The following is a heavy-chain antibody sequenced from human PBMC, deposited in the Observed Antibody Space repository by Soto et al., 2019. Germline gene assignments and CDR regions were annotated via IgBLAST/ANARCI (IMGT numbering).Heavy chain of an antibody. CDR2: IKQDGSEK. V-gene: IGHV3-7*05. CDR1: GFTFSSYW. D-gene: IGHD2-8*01. Sequence: EVQLVESGGGLVQPGGSLRLSCAASGFTFSSYWMSWVRQAPGKGLEWVANIKQDGSEKYYVDSVKGRFTISRDNAKNSLYLQMNSPRAEDTAVYYCVLMVLSGMDVWGQGTTVTVSS. CDR3: VLMVLSGMDV. J-gene: IGHJ6*02.